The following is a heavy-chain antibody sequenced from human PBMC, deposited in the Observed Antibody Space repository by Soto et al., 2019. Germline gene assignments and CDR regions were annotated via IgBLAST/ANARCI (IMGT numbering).Heavy chain of an antibody. Sequence: GGTMRLSCSASGLTFDDYARHWVRHAPGKGLEWVSLISWDGGSPYYADSVKGRFISSRDNSKNSLYLQMNSPRAEDTALYYCAKDMTGRDIVGAPAAAWGNYYYYYGMDVWGQGTTVTVS. CDR1: GLTFDDYA. D-gene: IGHD2-2*01. CDR3: AKDMTGRDIVGAPAAAWGNYYYYYGMDV. CDR2: ISWDGGSP. J-gene: IGHJ6*02. V-gene: IGHV3-43D*04.